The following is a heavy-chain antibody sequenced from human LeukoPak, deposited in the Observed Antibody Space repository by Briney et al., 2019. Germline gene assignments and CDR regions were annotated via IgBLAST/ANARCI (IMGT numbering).Heavy chain of an antibody. J-gene: IGHJ4*02. CDR3: AKLGYSYGGGRGPYFDY. Sequence: PGGSLRLSCAASGFTFSSYGMHWVRQAPGKGLEWVAVISYDGSNKSYANSVKGRFTISRDNSKKTLYLQMNGLRAEDTAVYYCAKLGYSYGGGRGPYFDYWGQGTLVTVSS. D-gene: IGHD5-18*01. CDR1: GFTFSSYG. CDR2: ISYDGSNK. V-gene: IGHV3-30*18.